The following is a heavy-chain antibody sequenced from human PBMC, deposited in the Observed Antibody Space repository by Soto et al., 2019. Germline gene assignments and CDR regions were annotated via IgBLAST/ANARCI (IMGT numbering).Heavy chain of an antibody. CDR3: ARFGLVTFDC. V-gene: IGHV3-21*01. Sequence: EMQLVESGGGLVKPGGSLRLSCAASGFIFNTYSMDWVRQAPGKGLEWVATISPSGSYMYYGDSLKGRFTVSRDNAKNSLYLQMDSPRADDTAIYYCARFGLVTFDCWGQGTLVTVSS. D-gene: IGHD3-3*01. CDR1: GFIFNTYS. CDR2: ISPSGSYM. J-gene: IGHJ4*02.